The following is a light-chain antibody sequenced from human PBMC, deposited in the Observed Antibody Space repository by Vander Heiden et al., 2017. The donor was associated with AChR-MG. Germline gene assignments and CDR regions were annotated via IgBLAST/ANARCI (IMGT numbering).Light chain of an antibody. J-gene: IGKJ1*01. CDR1: QSVLYSSNHKDY. CDR3: QQYYSTPWT. CDR2: WAA. Sequence: DIVMTQSPDSLVVSLGEMATINCKSSQSVLYSSNHKDYLAWYQQKPGQPPKLLIYWAATREFGVPDRFSGGGSGTDFTLTISSRQAEDVAVYYCQQYYSTPWTFGQGTKVEIK. V-gene: IGKV4-1*01.